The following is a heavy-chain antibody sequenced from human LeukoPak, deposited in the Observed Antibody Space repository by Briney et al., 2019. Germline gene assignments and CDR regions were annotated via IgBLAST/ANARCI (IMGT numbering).Heavy chain of an antibody. Sequence: GASVKVSCKASGYTFTSHAIHWVRQAPGQRLEWMGWINAGNGNTKSSQKFQGRVTITRDTSASTAYMELSSLRSEDTAVYYCARGSLASSGWYVLDYWGRGTLVTVSS. CDR3: ARGSLASSGWYVLDY. J-gene: IGHJ4*02. V-gene: IGHV1-3*01. CDR2: INAGNGNT. D-gene: IGHD6-19*01. CDR1: GYTFTSHA.